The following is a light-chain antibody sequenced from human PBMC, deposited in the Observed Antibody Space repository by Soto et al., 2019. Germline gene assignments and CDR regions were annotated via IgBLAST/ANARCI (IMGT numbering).Light chain of an antibody. J-gene: IGLJ3*02. Sequence: QSALTQPASVSGSPGQSITISCTGTSSDVGSYNLVSWYQQHPGKAPKLMIYEVTKRPSGVSNRLSGSKSGNTASLTISGLQAEDEADYYCCSYAGGSSPVVFGGGTQLTVL. CDR3: CSYAGGSSPVV. V-gene: IGLV2-23*02. CDR1: SSDVGSYNL. CDR2: EVT.